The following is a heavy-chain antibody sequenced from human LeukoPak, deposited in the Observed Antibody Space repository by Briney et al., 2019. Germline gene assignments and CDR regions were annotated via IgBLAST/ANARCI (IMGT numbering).Heavy chain of an antibody. D-gene: IGHD5-18*01. CDR3: ARSTLLRIQDY. J-gene: IGHJ4*02. CDR2: ISSSSSYI. V-gene: IGHV3-21*01. Sequence: GGPLRLSCAASGFTFSSYSMNWVRQAPGKGLGWVSSISSSSSYIYYADSVKGRLTISRDNARNSLYLQMNSLRAEDTAVYYCARSTLLRIQDYWGQGTLVTVSS. CDR1: GFTFSSYS.